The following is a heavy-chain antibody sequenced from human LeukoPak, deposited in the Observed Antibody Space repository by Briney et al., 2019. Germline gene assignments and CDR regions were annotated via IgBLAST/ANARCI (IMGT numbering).Heavy chain of an antibody. CDR3: ARDAFDM. Sequence: SETLSLTCTVSGYSISSGYYWGWIRQPPGKGLEWIGCISHSGSTYYNPSLKRRVTIPVNTRENPFSLKLSSVTAADTAVYYCARDAFDMGGRGTMVTLPS. CDR2: ISHSGST. J-gene: IGHJ3*02. V-gene: IGHV4-38-2*02. CDR1: GYSISSGYY.